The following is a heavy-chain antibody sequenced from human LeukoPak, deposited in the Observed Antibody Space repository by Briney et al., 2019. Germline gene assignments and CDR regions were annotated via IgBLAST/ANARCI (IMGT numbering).Heavy chain of an antibody. Sequence: GESLRLSCAASGFTFSSYAMSWVRQAPGKGLEWVSAISGSGGSTYYADSVKGRFTISRDNSKNTLCLQMNSLRAEDTAVYYCAKVRPTEQYYYDSSGYYYVPPPTKNYFDYWGQGTLVTVSS. D-gene: IGHD3-22*01. V-gene: IGHV3-23*01. CDR2: ISGSGGST. CDR3: AKVRPTEQYYYDSSGYYYVPPPTKNYFDY. CDR1: GFTFSSYA. J-gene: IGHJ4*02.